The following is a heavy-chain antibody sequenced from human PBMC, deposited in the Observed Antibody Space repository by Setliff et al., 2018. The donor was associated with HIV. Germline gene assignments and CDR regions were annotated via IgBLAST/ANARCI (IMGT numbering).Heavy chain of an antibody. CDR2: AYHRGNT. CDR1: GVSTSNNNYW. V-gene: IGHV4-4*01. Sequence: LSLTCAVSGVSTSNNNYWWSWVRQPPGKGLEWIGEAYHRGNTNYNPSLKSRVTMSVDKSLNQVSLKLSSVTAADTAVYFCARLDWFSKNFDFWGQGTLVTVSS. CDR3: ARLDWFSKNFDF. D-gene: IGHD3-3*01. J-gene: IGHJ4*02.